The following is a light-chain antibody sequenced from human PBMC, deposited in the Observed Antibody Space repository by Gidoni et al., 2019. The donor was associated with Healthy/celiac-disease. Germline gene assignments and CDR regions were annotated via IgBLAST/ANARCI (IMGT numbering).Light chain of an antibody. V-gene: IGLV1-47*01. CDR3: AAWDDSLSGV. CDR1: SSNIGSNY. CDR2: RNN. Sequence: QSVLTQPPSASGTPGQSVTISCSGSSSNIGSNYVYWYQQLPGTAPKLLIYRNNQGPSGVPDRFSGSKSGTSASLAISGLRSEDEADYYCAAWDDSLSGVFGGGTKLTVL. J-gene: IGLJ2*01.